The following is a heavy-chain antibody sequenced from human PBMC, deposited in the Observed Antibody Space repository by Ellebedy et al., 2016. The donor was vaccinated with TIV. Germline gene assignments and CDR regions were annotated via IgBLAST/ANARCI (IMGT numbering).Heavy chain of an antibody. CDR1: GGSISGYY. CDR3: ARFVAAHGYDY. V-gene: IGHV4-59*01. D-gene: IGHD6-25*01. Sequence: MPSETLSLTCTVSGGSISGYYWGWIRQPPGKGLEWIGYMYFSGCTNSNPSLTSRVTISVDTSNNLFSLTLDSVTAADTAVYYCARFVAAHGYDYWGQGTLVTVSS. CDR2: MYFSGCT. J-gene: IGHJ4*02.